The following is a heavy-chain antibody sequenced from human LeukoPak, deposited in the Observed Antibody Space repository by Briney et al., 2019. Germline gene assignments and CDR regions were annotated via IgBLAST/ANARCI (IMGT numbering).Heavy chain of an antibody. D-gene: IGHD6-13*01. J-gene: IGHJ6*03. CDR2: ISGDGGST. CDR1: GFTFDDYA. Sequence: GGSLRLSCAASGFTFDDYAMHWVRQAPGKGLDWVSLISGDGGSTYYADSVKGRFTISRDNSKNSLYLQMNSLRTEDTVLYYCAKGHIAAAGRYYYYYMDVWGKGTTVTVSS. V-gene: IGHV3-43*02. CDR3: AKGHIAAAGRYYYYYMDV.